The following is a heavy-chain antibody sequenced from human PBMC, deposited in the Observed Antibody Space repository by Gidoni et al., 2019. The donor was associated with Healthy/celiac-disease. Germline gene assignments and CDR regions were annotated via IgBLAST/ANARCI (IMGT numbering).Heavy chain of an antibody. V-gene: IGHV1-69*06. Sequence: QVQLVQSGAEVKKPGSSVKVSCKASGGTFSSYAISWVRQAPGQGLEWMGGTIPFFVTATSDKRFRVRVSIPANKPTSTASMARVSLSSEDPPVFYGASPSSWLYSVFWWGRGGMDVWGKGTTVTVSS. CDR1: GGTFSSYA. J-gene: IGHJ6*04. CDR3: ASPSSWLYSVFWWGRGGMDV. CDR2: TIPFFVTA. D-gene: IGHD3-3*01.